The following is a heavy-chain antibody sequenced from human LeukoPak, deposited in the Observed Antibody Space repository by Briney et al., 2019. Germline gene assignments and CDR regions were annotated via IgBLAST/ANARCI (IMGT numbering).Heavy chain of an antibody. CDR2: ISNDGSNE. J-gene: IGHJ4*02. CDR1: GFTFSSYP. V-gene: IGHV3-30-3*01. D-gene: IGHD2-15*01. CDR3: ARASNGAYCSGGNCWYFAY. Sequence: PGGSLRLSCAASGFTFSSYPMHWVRQAPGKGLEWVALISNDGSNEYYTDSVKGRFTISRDNSKNTLYLQMNSLRPEDAAVYYCARASNGAYCSGGNCWYFAYWGQGTLVTVSS.